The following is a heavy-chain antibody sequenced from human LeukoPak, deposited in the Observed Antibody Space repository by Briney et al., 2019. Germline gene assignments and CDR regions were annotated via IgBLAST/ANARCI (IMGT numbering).Heavy chain of an antibody. J-gene: IGHJ4*02. V-gene: IGHV1-18*01. CDR2: ISAYNGNT. Sequence: GASVKVSCKASGYTFTSYGISWVRQAPGQGLEWMGWISAYNGNTNYAQKLQGRVTMTTDTSTSTAYMELRSMRSDDTAVYYCARGDYDSSGYLLNFDYWGQGTLVTVSS. CDR3: ARGDYDSSGYLLNFDY. D-gene: IGHD3-22*01. CDR1: GYTFTSYG.